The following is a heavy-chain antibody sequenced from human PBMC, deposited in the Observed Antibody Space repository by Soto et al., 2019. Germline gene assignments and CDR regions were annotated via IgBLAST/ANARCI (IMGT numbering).Heavy chain of an antibody. Sequence: SVKVSCKASGGTFRSYSISWVRQAPGQGLEWMGGIIPIFDITNYAQKFQGRVTITADESTSTAYMELSSLGSNDTAVYYCARPDEGGYSSNHHYYYALDVWGQGTTVTVSS. CDR2: IIPIFDIT. V-gene: IGHV1-69*13. D-gene: IGHD3-22*01. CDR1: GGTFRSYS. CDR3: ARPDEGGYSSNHHYYYALDV. J-gene: IGHJ6*02.